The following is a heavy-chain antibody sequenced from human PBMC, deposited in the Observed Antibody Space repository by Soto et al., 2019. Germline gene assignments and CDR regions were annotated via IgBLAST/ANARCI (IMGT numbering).Heavy chain of an antibody. J-gene: IGHJ4*02. CDR2: ISGSGGST. CDR1: GFTFSSYA. V-gene: IGHV3-23*01. D-gene: IGHD3-22*01. CDR3: AKERYYYDSSGYSDY. Sequence: EVQLLESGGGLVQPGGSLRLSCAASGFTFSSYAMSWVRQAPGKGLEWVSAISGSGGSTYYADSVKGRFTISRNNSKNTLYLQLNSLRAEDTVVYYCAKERYYYDSSGYSDYWGQGTLVTVSS.